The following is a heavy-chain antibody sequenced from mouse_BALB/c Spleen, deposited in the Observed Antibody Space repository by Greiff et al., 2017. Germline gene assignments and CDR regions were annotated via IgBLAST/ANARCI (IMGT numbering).Heavy chain of an antibody. J-gene: IGHJ4*01. V-gene: IGHV5-15*02. D-gene: IGHD1-1*01. CDR2: ISNLAYSI. CDR3: ARDYYYGSSNGAMDY. Sequence: EVMLVESGGGLVQPGGSRKLSCAASGFTFSDYGMAWVRQAPGKGPEWVAFISNLAYSIYYADTVTGRFTISRENAKNTLYLEMSSLRSEDTAMYYCARDYYYGSSNGAMDYWGQGTSVTVSS. CDR1: GFTFSDYG.